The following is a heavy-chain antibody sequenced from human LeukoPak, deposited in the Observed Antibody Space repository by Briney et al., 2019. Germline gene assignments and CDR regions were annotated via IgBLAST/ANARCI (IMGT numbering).Heavy chain of an antibody. CDR1: GFTYSNYA. CDR3: AKWGDYDVLTGYYVSDY. Sequence: GASLRLSCAASGFTYSNYAMSWVRQAPGKGLEGVSAITGSGGNTYYADSVKGRFTISRDNSKNTVFLQINSLRAEDTVVYYCAKWGDYDVLTGYYVSDYWGQGTLVTVSS. D-gene: IGHD3-9*01. V-gene: IGHV3-23*01. CDR2: ITGSGGNT. J-gene: IGHJ4*02.